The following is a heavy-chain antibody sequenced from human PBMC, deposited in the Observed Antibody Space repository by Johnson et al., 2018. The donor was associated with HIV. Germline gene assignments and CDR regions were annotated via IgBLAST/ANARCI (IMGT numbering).Heavy chain of an antibody. Sequence: QVQLVESGGGVVQPGGSLRLSCAASGFTFSSYAMHWVRQAPGKGLEWVAVISYDGSNKYYADSVKGRFTISRDNSKNTLYLQMNSLRAEDTAIYYCARGQLWLLDDALDIWGQGTMVTVSS. J-gene: IGHJ3*02. V-gene: IGHV3-30*04. D-gene: IGHD5-18*01. CDR3: ARGQLWLLDDALDI. CDR2: ISYDGSNK. CDR1: GFTFSSYA.